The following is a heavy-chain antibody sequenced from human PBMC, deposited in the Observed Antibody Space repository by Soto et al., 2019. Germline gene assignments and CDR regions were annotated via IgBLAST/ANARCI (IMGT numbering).Heavy chain of an antibody. V-gene: IGHV1-69*01. D-gene: IGHD2-15*01. CDR1: GGTFSSYA. J-gene: IGHJ4*02. Sequence: QVQLVQSGAEVKKPGSSVKVSCKASGGTFSSYAISWVRQAPGQGLEWMGGIIPIFGTANYAQKFQGRVTITADESTSTAYMELSSLRSEDTAVYYCAAHVDCSGGSCYLGNFDYWGQGTLVTVSS. CDR3: AAHVDCSGGSCYLGNFDY. CDR2: IIPIFGTA.